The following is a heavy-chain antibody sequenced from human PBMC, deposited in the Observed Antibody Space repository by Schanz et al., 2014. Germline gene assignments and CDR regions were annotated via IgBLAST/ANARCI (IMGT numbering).Heavy chain of an antibody. CDR2: MYYSGNT. J-gene: IGHJ6*02. D-gene: IGHD3-3*01. CDR1: GGSISSYY. CDR3: ARSPFTSRYYYYGMDV. V-gene: IGHV4-59*08. Sequence: QVQLQESGPGLVKPSETLSLTCTVSGGSISSYYWNWIRQPSGKGLEWIGFMYYSGNTNYNPSLKGRLTISGNPPKKKFPLKLPSVTAADTAVYYCARSPFTSRYYYYGMDVWGQGTSVIVSS.